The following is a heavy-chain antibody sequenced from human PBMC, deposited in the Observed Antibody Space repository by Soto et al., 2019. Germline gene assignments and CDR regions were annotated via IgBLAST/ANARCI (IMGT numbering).Heavy chain of an antibody. D-gene: IGHD3-9*01. CDR1: GFSFSSYW. CDR2: INTDGSST. J-gene: IGHJ3*01. CDR3: ARSPGGYYID. V-gene: IGHV3-74*01. Sequence: EVQLVESGGGLVQPGGSLRLSCADSGFSFSSYWMHWVRQGPGKGLVWVSRINTDGSSTNYADSVKGRFTLSRDNAKNTVYLQMNSLRAEDTAVYYCARSPGGYYIDWGQGTMVTVSS.